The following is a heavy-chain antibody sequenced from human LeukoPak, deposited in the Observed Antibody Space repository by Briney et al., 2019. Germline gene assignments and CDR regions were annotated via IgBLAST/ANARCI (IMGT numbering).Heavy chain of an antibody. CDR2: IYYSGST. Sequence: PSETLSLTCIVSGGSISSISSNNYHWGWIRQPPGKGLEWIGSIYYSGSTYYNPSLKSRVTISVDTSKNQFSLKLSSVTAADTAVYYCARGESGYDCWGQGTLVTVSS. CDR1: GGSISSISSNNYH. CDR3: ARGESGYDC. D-gene: IGHD5-12*01. V-gene: IGHV4-39*01. J-gene: IGHJ4*02.